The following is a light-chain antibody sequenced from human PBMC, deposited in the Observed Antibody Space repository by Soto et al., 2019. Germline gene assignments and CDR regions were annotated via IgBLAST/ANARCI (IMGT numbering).Light chain of an antibody. J-gene: IGKJ1*01. V-gene: IGKV1-5*03. Sequence: DIQMTQSPSTQSASVGDRVAITCRASQSISSWLAWYQQKPGKAPKLLIYKASSLESGVPSRFSGSGSGTEFTLPISSLQPDDFATYYCQQYNSFPTFGQGTKVEIK. CDR1: QSISSW. CDR2: KAS. CDR3: QQYNSFPT.